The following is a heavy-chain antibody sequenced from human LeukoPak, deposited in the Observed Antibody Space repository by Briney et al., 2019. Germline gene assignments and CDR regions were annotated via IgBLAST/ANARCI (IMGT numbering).Heavy chain of an antibody. CDR3: ARAGIAVAGRDY. V-gene: IGHV1-8*01. CDR1: GYTFTSYD. D-gene: IGHD6-19*01. Sequence: ASVKVSCKXSGYTFTSYDINWVRQSTGQGLEWMGWMNPNSGNTGYAQKFQGRVTMTRNTSISTAYMELSSLRSEDTAVYYCARAGIAVAGRDYWGQGTLVTVSS. J-gene: IGHJ4*02. CDR2: MNPNSGNT.